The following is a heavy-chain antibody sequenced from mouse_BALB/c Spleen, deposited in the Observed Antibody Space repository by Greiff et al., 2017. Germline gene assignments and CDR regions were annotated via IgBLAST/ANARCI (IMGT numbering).Heavy chain of an antibody. CDR2: INPGSGGT. CDR3: ARHYYSFDY. V-gene: IGHV1-54*01. CDR1: GYAFTNYL. D-gene: IGHD1-2*01. Sequence: QVQLKESGAELVRPGTSVKVSCKASGYAFTNYLIEWVKQRPGQGLEWIGVINPGSGGTNYNEKFKGKATLTADKSSSTAYMQLSSLTSDDSAVYFCARHYYSFDYWGQGTTLTVSS. J-gene: IGHJ2*01.